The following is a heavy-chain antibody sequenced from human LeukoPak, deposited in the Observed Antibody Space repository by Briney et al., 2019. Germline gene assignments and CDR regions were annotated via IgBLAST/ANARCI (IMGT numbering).Heavy chain of an antibody. CDR3: ARGRVPAAGD. D-gene: IGHD2-2*01. Sequence: GGSLRLSCAAPGFTFSSYSMNWVRQAPGEGLEWVSYISSSSSTIYYADSVKGRFTISRDNAKNSLYLQMNSLRAEDTAVYYCARGRVPAAGDWGQGTLVTVSS. CDR1: GFTFSSYS. V-gene: IGHV3-48*01. CDR2: ISSSSSTI. J-gene: IGHJ4*02.